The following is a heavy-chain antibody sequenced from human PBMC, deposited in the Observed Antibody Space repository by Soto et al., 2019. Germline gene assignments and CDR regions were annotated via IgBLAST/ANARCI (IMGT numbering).Heavy chain of an antibody. CDR1: GFTFSSYS. J-gene: IGHJ6*03. Sequence: GGSLRLSCAASGFTFSSYSMNWVRQAPGKGLQWVSYISSSSSTIYYADSVKGRFTISRDNAKNSLYLQMNSLRAEDTAVYYCAREIITMVRGVEIYYYYYMDVWGKGTTVTVFS. CDR3: AREIITMVRGVEIYYYYYMDV. CDR2: ISSSSSTI. D-gene: IGHD3-10*01. V-gene: IGHV3-48*01.